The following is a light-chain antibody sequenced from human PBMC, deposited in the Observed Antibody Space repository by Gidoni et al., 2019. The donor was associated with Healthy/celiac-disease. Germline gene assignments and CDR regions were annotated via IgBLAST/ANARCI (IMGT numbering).Light chain of an antibody. CDR2: AAS. CDR3: QQSYSTPRT. Sequence: DIQMTQSPSSLSASVGDRVTITSRASQSISSYLNWYQQKPGKAPKLLIYAASSLQSGGPSRFSGSGSGTDFTLTISSLQPEDFATYYCQQSYSTPRTFGQGTKVEIK. V-gene: IGKV1-39*01. CDR1: QSISSY. J-gene: IGKJ1*01.